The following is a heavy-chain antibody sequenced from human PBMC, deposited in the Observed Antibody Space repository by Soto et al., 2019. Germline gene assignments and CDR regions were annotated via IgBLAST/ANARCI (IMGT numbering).Heavy chain of an antibody. CDR2: INHSGGT. CDR3: ATYSYLLDTSGYHDV. Sequence: KPSETLSLTCAVYGGSFSAYYWSWIRQPPGKGLEWIGEINHSGGTSYNPSLKSRVTISVDTSKSQFSLKLTSVTAADRAVYYCATYSYLLDTSGYHDVWGQGLQVTV. D-gene: IGHD3-22*01. J-gene: IGHJ4*02. CDR1: GGSFSAYY. V-gene: IGHV4-34*01.